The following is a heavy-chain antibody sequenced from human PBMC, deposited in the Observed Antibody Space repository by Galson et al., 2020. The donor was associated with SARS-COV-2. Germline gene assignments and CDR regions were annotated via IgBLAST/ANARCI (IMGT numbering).Heavy chain of an antibody. D-gene: IGHD6-13*01. J-gene: IGHJ1*01. CDR3: ARDSSSWSPFLQH. CDR1: GGSISSSNW. CDR2: IYHSGGA. Sequence: SETLSLTCAVSGGSISSSNWYTWVRQSPGQGLEWIGEIYHSGGASYNPSLKSRVTMSVDTSKNQISLKLTSVTAADTAVYFCARDSSSWSPFLQHWGQGTLVTVSS. V-gene: IGHV4-4*02.